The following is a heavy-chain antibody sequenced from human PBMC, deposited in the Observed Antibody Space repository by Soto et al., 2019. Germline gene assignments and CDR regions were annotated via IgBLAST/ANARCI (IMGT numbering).Heavy chain of an antibody. CDR1: GFTFSSYA. D-gene: IGHD2-2*01. V-gene: IGHV3-23*01. CDR2: ISGSGGST. J-gene: IGHJ4*02. Sequence: GGSLRLSCAASGFTFSSYAMSWVRQAPEKGLEWVSAISGSGGSTYYADSVKGWFTISRDNSKNTLYLQMNSLRAEDTAVYYCAKDQGYCSSTSCLCFDYWGQGTLVTVSS. CDR3: AKDQGYCSSTSCLCFDY.